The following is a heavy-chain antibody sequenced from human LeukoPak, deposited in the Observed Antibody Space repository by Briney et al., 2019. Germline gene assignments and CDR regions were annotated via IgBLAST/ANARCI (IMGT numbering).Heavy chain of an antibody. V-gene: IGHV3-23*01. CDR1: GFTFSSYA. J-gene: IGHJ5*02. Sequence: PGGSLRLSCAASGFTFSSYAMSWVRQAPGKGLEWVSAISGSGGSTYYADSVKGRFTTSRDNSKNTLYLQMNSLRAEDTAVYYCAKVITISSRSLFDPWGQGTLVTVSP. D-gene: IGHD3-3*01. CDR2: ISGSGGST. CDR3: AKVITISSRSLFDP.